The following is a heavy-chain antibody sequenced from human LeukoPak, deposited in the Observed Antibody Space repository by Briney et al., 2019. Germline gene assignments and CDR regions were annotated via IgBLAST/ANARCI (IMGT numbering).Heavy chain of an antibody. Sequence: PSETLSLTCTVPGGSISSSIYYWGWIRQPPGKGLEWIGNTYYSGSTYYNPSLKSRVTISLDTSKNQFSLKLTSVTAADTAVYYCASVRRGFGESSKYYAYYYMGVWGKGTTVTISS. D-gene: IGHD3-10*01. V-gene: IGHV4-39*01. CDR2: TYYSGST. J-gene: IGHJ6*03. CDR3: ASVRRGFGESSKYYAYYYMGV. CDR1: GGSISSSIYY.